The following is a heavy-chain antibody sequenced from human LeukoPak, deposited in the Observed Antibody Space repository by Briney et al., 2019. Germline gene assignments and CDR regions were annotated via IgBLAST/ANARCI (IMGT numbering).Heavy chain of an antibody. CDR1: GFIFSNYG. D-gene: IGHD3-22*01. V-gene: IGHV3-33*01. Sequence: GGSLRLSCVASGFIFSNYGMHWVRQAPGKGLEWVAVIWYDGSNEYYADSVKGRFTISRDTSKNTLYLQMNSLRAEDTAVYYCARAYYYDVSVTPDYWGQGTLVIVSS. J-gene: IGHJ4*02. CDR2: IWYDGSNE. CDR3: ARAYYYDVSVTPDY.